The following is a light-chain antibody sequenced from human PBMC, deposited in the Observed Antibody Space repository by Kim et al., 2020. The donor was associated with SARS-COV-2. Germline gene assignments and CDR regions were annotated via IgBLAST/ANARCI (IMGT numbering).Light chain of an antibody. V-gene: IGLV2-14*01. Sequence: QSALTQPASVSGSPGQSITISCTGTSSDIGFYNYVSWYQQHPGKAPKLMLYDVNKRPSGVSNRFSGSKSGNTASLTISGLQAEDEADYYCCSYTTSSTFVFGTGTKVTV. J-gene: IGLJ1*01. CDR3: CSYTTSSTFV. CDR2: DVN. CDR1: SSDIGFYNY.